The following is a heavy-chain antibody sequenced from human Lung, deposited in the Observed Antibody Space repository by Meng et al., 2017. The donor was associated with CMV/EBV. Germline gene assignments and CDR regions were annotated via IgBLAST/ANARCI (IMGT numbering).Heavy chain of an antibody. Sequence: AGSLRLXCATSGFTFSSFGMNWVRQAPGKGLEWVALIRYDGSNEYYADSVRGRFTISRDISKNTLYLEMNSLRLDDTAVYYCARDSSTGFYYFDYWGQGKXVNGAS. CDR1: GFTFSSFG. V-gene: IGHV3-30*02. CDR3: ARDSSTGFYYFDY. J-gene: IGHJ4*02. CDR2: IRYDGSNE. D-gene: IGHD6-19*01.